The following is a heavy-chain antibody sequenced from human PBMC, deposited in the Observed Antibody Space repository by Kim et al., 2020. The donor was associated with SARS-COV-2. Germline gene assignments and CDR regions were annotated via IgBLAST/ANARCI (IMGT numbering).Heavy chain of an antibody. CDR2: ISSSSSDT. D-gene: IGHD1-26*01. CDR1: GFTFSDYY. V-gene: IGHV3-11*05. J-gene: IGHJ4*02. Sequence: GGSLRLSCAASGFTFSDYYMSWIRQAPGKGLEWVSYISSSSSDTNYADPVKGRFTISRDNAKNSLYLQMNSLRAEDTAVYYCARDYWSPSGSYSYWGQGTLVTVSS. CDR3: ARDYWSPSGSYSY.